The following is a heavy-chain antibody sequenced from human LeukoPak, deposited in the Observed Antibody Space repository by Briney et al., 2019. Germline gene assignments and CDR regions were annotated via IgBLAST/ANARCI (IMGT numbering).Heavy chain of an antibody. CDR1: GYTFTSYY. J-gene: IGHJ4*02. Sequence: ASVKFSCKASGYTFTSYYMHWVRQAPGQGLEWMGIINPSGGSTSYAQKFQGRVTMTRDTSTSTVYMELSSLRSEDTAVYYCARDKTLDYSNYGLFDYWGQGTLVTVSS. V-gene: IGHV1-46*01. D-gene: IGHD4-11*01. CDR2: INPSGGST. CDR3: ARDKTLDYSNYGLFDY.